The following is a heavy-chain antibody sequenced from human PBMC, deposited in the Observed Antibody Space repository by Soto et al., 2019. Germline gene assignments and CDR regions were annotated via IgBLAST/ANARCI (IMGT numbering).Heavy chain of an antibody. V-gene: IGHV4-31*03. D-gene: IGHD1-1*01. CDR3: ARGETYYGTTTWFDP. CDR1: GGSISSVGHY. Sequence: PSETLSLTCTVSGGSISSVGHYWNWIRQHPGKGLEWIGYIYYSGSTFYNPSLRSRVTISVDTSKNQFSLKLSAVTAADTAVYYCARGETYYGTTTWFDPWGQGTLVTVSS. CDR2: IYYSGST. J-gene: IGHJ5*02.